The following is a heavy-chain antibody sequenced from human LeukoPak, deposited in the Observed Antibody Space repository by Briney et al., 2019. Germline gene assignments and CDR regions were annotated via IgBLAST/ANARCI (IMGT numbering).Heavy chain of an antibody. J-gene: IGHJ4*02. CDR3: ARGPYSSNWYVDY. CDR1: GFTLSSYE. Sequence: PGGSLRLSCAASGFTLSSYEMNWVRLAPGKGLECISYISRTGNGIYYADSVKGRFTISRDSAKNSLYLQMNSLRAEDTAVYYCARGPYSSNWYVDYWGQGTLVTVAS. V-gene: IGHV3-48*03. CDR2: ISRTGNGI. D-gene: IGHD6-13*01.